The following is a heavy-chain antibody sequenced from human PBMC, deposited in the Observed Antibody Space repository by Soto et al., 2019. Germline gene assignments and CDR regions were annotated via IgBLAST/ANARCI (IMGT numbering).Heavy chain of an antibody. Sequence: PGVSLKISCKGAGYTFTSYSIAWVRQLPGKGLEWMGIIYPDDSDIRYSPSFQGQVTISADKSLSTAYLQWNSLKASDTAIYYCARYLLGVTTPYFDYWGQGTLVTVSS. CDR3: ARYLLGVTTPYFDY. V-gene: IGHV5-51*01. J-gene: IGHJ4*02. CDR1: GYTFTSYS. D-gene: IGHD4-17*01. CDR2: IYPDDSDI.